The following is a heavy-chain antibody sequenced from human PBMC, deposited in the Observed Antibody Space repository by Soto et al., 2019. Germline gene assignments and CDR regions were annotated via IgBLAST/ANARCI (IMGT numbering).Heavy chain of an antibody. CDR3: ARGRYCSSTSCPGRAFDI. Sequence: ASVKVSCKASGYTFTSYDINWVRQATGQGLEWMGWMSPNNGNTDYAQKLQGRVTMTTDTSTSTAYMELRSLRSDDTAVYYCARGRYCSSTSCPGRAFDIWGQGTMVTVSS. D-gene: IGHD2-2*01. V-gene: IGHV1-18*01. CDR2: MSPNNGNT. CDR1: GYTFTSYD. J-gene: IGHJ3*02.